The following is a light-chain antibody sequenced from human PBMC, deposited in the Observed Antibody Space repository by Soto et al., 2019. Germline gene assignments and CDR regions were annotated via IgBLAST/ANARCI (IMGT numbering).Light chain of an antibody. Sequence: SYELTQPPSVSVAPGKTARITCGGNNIGSKSVHWYQQKPGQAPRLVISYDNDRPSGIPERFSGSDSGNTATLTISRVEVGDEADYYCQVWDSYSDHVVFGGGTKLTVL. CDR3: QVWDSYSDHVV. J-gene: IGLJ3*02. CDR2: YDN. CDR1: NIGSKS. V-gene: IGLV3-21*04.